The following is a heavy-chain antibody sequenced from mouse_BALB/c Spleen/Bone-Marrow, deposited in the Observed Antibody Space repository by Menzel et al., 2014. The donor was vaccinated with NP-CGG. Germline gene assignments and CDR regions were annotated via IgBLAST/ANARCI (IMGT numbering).Heavy chain of an antibody. V-gene: IGHV1-20*02. D-gene: IGHD2-4*01. CDR3: ARSGDYDGLAY. CDR2: INPYNGDT. Sequence: EVQEVESGPELVKPGASVKISCKASGYSFTGYFMNWVMQSHGKSLEWIGRINPYNGDTFYNQKFKGKATLTVDKSSSTAHMELRSLASEDSAVYYCARSGDYDGLAYWGQGTLVTVSA. CDR1: GYSFTGYF. J-gene: IGHJ3*01.